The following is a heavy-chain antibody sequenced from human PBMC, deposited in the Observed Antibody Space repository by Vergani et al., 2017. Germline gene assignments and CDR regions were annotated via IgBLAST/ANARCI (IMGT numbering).Heavy chain of an antibody. V-gene: IGHV3-15*01. CDR1: GFTFSSYA. D-gene: IGHD2-2*01. Sequence: EVQLLESGGGLVQPGGSLRLSCAASGFTFSSYAMSWVRQAPGKGREWVGRIKSKTDGGTTDYAAPVKGRFTISRDDSKSIAYMQMNSLKTEDTAVDYCTRASYWSSTSCYGGAFDIWGQGTMVTVSS. CDR2: IKSKTDGGTT. J-gene: IGHJ3*02. CDR3: TRASYWSSTSCYGGAFDI.